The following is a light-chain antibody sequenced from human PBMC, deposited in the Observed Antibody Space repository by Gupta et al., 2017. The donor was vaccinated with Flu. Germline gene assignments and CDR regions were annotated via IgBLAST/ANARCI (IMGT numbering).Light chain of an antibody. CDR3: CSYASSSTWV. CDR2: EGS. V-gene: IGLV2-23*01. J-gene: IGLJ3*02. CDR1: SSDVGSYNL. Sequence: QSALTQPASVSGSPGQSITISCTGTSSDVGSYNLVSWYQQHPAKAPKLMLDEGSKRPSGVSKRFSASKSGTTASLPTSGLQAEDEADYYCCSYASSSTWVFGGGTKLTVL.